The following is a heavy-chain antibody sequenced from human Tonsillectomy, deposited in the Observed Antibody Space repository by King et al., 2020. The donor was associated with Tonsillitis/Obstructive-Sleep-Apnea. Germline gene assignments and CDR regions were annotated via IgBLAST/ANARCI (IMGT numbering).Heavy chain of an antibody. J-gene: IGHJ6*02. Sequence: VQLVESGGGLVQPGGSLRLSCAASGFTFSSYEMNWVRQAPGKGLEWVSYISSSGSTIYYADSVKGRFTISRDNAKNSLYLQMNSLRAEDTAVYYCAAGDGLCYGMDVWGQGTTVTVSS. CDR3: AAGDGLCYGMDV. V-gene: IGHV3-48*03. CDR2: ISSSGSTI. CDR1: GFTFSSYE. D-gene: IGHD3-16*01.